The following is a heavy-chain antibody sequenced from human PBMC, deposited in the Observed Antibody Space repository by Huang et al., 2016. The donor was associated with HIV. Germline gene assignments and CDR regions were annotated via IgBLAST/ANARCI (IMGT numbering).Heavy chain of an antibody. V-gene: IGHV5-51*03. J-gene: IGHJ3*01. Sequence: EVQLVQSGAEVKKPGESLKISCTGSGYSFSIYWIAWVRQMPGKGLEWMGIIYPFDSKTTYSPSFEGHVTISVDKSINTAYLHWTSLKASDTAIYYCAKGRRAFDVWGQGTWVTVSS. CDR1: GYSFSIYW. CDR3: AKGRRAFDV. CDR2: IYPFDSKT.